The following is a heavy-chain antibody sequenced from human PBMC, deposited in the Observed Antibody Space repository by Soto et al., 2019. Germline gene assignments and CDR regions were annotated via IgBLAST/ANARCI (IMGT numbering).Heavy chain of an antibody. Sequence: GGSLRLSCAASGFSVTNFAMSWVRQSPGKGLEWVAGIGASGDITWYADSVKGRLSISRDNSKNTLYLHLNSLRFEDTAVYYCAKDDFTDRGDDYFDYWGPGTLVTVS. CDR2: IGASGDIT. J-gene: IGHJ4*02. CDR1: GFSVTNFA. D-gene: IGHD2-21*02. CDR3: AKDDFTDRGDDYFDY. V-gene: IGHV3-23*01.